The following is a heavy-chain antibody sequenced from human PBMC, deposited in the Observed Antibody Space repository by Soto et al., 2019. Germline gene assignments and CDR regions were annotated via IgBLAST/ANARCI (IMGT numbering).Heavy chain of an antibody. D-gene: IGHD3-22*01. CDR3: ARDPSITMLVVVTSHWYFDL. J-gene: IGHJ2*01. CDR2: IWYDGSNK. CDR1: GFTFSSYG. Sequence: QVQLVESGGGVVQPGRSLRLSCAASGFTFSSYGMHWVRQAPGNGLEWVAVIWYDGSNKYYADSVKGRFTTSRDNSKKPLYLQMNSLRAEYTAVYYCARDPSITMLVVVTSHWYFDLWGRGTLVTVAS. V-gene: IGHV3-33*01.